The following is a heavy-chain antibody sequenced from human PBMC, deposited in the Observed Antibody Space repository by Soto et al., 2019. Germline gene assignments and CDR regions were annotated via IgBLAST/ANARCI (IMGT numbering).Heavy chain of an antibody. V-gene: IGHV2-5*02. J-gene: IGHJ4*02. CDR3: AHSPRITMYDY. CDR2: IYWDDDK. D-gene: IGHD3-10*02. CDR1: GFSLSTNGVG. Sequence: QITLKESGPTLVKPTQTLTLTCTFCGFSLSTNGVGVGWIRQPPGKALEWLALIYWDDDKRYSPSLKSRLTITKDTSKNRVVLTMTNMDPVDTATYYCAHSPRITMYDYWGQGTLVTVSS.